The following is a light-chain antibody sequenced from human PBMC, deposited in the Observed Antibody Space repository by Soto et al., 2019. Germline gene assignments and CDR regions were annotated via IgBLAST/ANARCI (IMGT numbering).Light chain of an antibody. V-gene: IGLV2-14*03. Sequence: QSVLTQPASVSGSPGQSITISCSGTSSDIGSYNHVAWYQQFPGKSPKLMIYAVSDRPPGVSGRFSGSKSGITASLTISGLQTEDEADYYCISYTDRQSYLFGTGTKVTVL. CDR2: AVS. CDR1: SSDIGSYNH. CDR3: ISYTDRQSYL. J-gene: IGLJ1*01.